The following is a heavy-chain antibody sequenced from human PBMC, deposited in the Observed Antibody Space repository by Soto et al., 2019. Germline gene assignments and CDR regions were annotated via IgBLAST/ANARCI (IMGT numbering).Heavy chain of an antibody. Sequence: QVQLVQSGAEVKKPGASVQVSCTTSGYTFTLFGITWVRQAPGQGLEWMGWISPYNGDTEYAEKLEGRVTLTTDTSTDTAYMELTSLTSDDTAEYYCARGGQYRYFDYWGQGTLVTVSS. V-gene: IGHV1-18*01. D-gene: IGHD2-2*02. CDR1: GYTFTLFG. J-gene: IGHJ4*02. CDR2: ISPYNGDT. CDR3: ARGGQYRYFDY.